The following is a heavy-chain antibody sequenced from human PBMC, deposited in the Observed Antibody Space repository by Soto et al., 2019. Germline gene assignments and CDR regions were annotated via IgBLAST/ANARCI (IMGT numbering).Heavy chain of an antibody. CDR1: GDSIRPHY. CDR2: IYYNGAT. D-gene: IGHD2-8*01. Sequence: QVQLHESGPGLVKPSETLSITCTVSGDSIRPHYWSWIRQPAGRGLEWLGYIYYNGATNFHPSLKSRLAMSVDTSKSELSLTLTSVTAADTAIYFCVRGMDRKIGLFDLWGQGLLVTVAS. V-gene: IGHV4-59*11. CDR3: VRGMDRKIGLFDL. J-gene: IGHJ5*02.